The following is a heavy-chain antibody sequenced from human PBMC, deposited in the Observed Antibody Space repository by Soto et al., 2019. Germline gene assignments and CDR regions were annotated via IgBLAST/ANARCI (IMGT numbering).Heavy chain of an antibody. CDR3: TRVGDVLLWFGEY. CDR1: GGTFSSFA. Sequence: QVQLVQSGAEVKKPGSSVKVSCKASGGTFSSFAISWVRQAPGQGLEWMGGIIPIFGTANYAQKFQGRVTITADESTSAAYMELSSLRSEDTAVYYCTRVGDVLLWFGEYWGQGTLFTVSS. V-gene: IGHV1-69*01. J-gene: IGHJ4*02. CDR2: IIPIFGTA. D-gene: IGHD3-10*01.